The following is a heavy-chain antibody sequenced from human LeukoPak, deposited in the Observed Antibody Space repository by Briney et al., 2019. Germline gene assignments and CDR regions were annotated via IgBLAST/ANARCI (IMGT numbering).Heavy chain of an antibody. D-gene: IGHD3-10*01. J-gene: IGHJ3*02. Sequence: KSGGSLRLSCAASGFTFSSYSMNWVRQAPGKGLEWVSSISSSSSYIYYADSVKGRFTISRDNAKNSLYLQMNSLRAEDTAVYYCAKGSTYFYGSGTSDDAFDIWGQGTMVTVSS. CDR3: AKGSTYFYGSGTSDDAFDI. CDR1: GFTFSSYS. CDR2: ISSSSSYI. V-gene: IGHV3-21*04.